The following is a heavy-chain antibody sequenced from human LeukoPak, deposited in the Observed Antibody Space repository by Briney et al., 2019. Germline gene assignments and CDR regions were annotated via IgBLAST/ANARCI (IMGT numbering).Heavy chain of an antibody. CDR2: ISGYNVNT. Sequence: ASVKVSCKASGYTFTSYGISWVRQAPGQGLEGMGWISGYNVNTNYAQKLQGRVTMTTDTSTSTAYMELGSLRSDDTAVYYCARDQYSWNPWEYGMDVWGKGTTVTVSS. CDR3: ARDQYSWNPWEYGMDV. J-gene: IGHJ6*04. D-gene: IGHD1-1*01. CDR1: GYTFTSYG. V-gene: IGHV1-18*04.